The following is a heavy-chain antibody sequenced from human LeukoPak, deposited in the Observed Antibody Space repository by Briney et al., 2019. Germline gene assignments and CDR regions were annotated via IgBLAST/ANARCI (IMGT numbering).Heavy chain of an antibody. J-gene: IGHJ5*02. D-gene: IGHD2-2*01. CDR1: GGSISSYY. V-gene: IGHV4-59*12. Sequence: SETLSLTCTVSGGSISSYYWSWIRQPPGKGLEGIGYTYYSGITNYNPSLKSRVTISVDTSKSQFSLKLTSVTAADTAVYYCARDLGFCSTTSCYPWFDPWGQGTLVTVSS. CDR3: ARDLGFCSTTSCYPWFDP. CDR2: TYYSGIT.